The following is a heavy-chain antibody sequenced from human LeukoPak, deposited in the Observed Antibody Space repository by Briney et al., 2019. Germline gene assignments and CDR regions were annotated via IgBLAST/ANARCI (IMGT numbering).Heavy chain of an antibody. D-gene: IGHD5-18*01. CDR1: GYTFTSYG. V-gene: IGHV1-18*01. CDR2: INTYNGDT. CDR3: ARVGGYSYVSYFDY. Sequence: ASVKVSCKASGYTFTSYGISWERQAPGQGLEWMGWINTYNGDTNYAQKLQGRVTMTTDTSTSTAYMELRSLRSDDTAVYYCARVGGYSYVSYFDYWGQGTLVTVSS. J-gene: IGHJ4*02.